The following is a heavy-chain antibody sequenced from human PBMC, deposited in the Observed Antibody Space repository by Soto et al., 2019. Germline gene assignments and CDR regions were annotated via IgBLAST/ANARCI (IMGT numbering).Heavy chain of an antibody. V-gene: IGHV1-3*01. CDR3: ARGDSGSYYYYYYGMDV. Sequence: ASVKVSCKGSGYTFTTYAMHWVRQAPGQRLEWMGWINAGNDKTKYSQKFQGRVTITRDTSASTVYMELSSLRSGDTAVYYCARGDSGSYYYYYYGMDVWGQGTTVTVSS. CDR2: INAGNDKT. CDR1: GYTFTTYA. J-gene: IGHJ6*02. D-gene: IGHD3-10*01.